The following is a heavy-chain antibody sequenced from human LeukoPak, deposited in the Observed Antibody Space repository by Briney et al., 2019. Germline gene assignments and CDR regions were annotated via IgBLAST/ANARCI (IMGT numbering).Heavy chain of an antibody. CDR1: GYTFTGYY. V-gene: IGHV1-2*02. CDR3: ARVGDGSYVPWDYYYGMDV. J-gene: IGHJ6*02. D-gene: IGHD1-26*01. CDR2: INPNSGGT. Sequence: ASVKVSCKASGYTFTGYYMHWVRRAPGQGLEWMGWINPNSGGTNYAQKFQGRVTMTRDTSISTAYMELSRLRSDDTAVYYCARVGDGSYVPWDYYYGMDVWGQGTTVTVSS.